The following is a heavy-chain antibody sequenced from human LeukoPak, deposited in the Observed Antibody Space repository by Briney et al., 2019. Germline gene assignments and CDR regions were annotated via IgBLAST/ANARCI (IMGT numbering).Heavy chain of an antibody. CDR1: GGSFSGYY. D-gene: IGHD2-2*01. CDR3: ARGDYCSSTSCYAQVGWFDP. V-gene: IGHV4-34*01. Sequence: SETLSLTCAVYGGSFSGYYWSWIRQPPGKGLEWIGEINHSGSTNYNPSLKSRVTISVDTSKSQFSLKLSFVTAADTAVYYCARGDYCSSTSCYAQVGWFDPWGQGTLVTVSS. CDR2: INHSGST. J-gene: IGHJ5*02.